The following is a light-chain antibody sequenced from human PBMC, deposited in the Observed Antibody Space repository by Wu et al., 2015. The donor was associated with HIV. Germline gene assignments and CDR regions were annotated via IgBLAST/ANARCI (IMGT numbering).Light chain of an antibody. Sequence: EIVLTQSPGTLSLSPGERATLSCRASQSISSSYLAWYQQRPGQAPRLLIYGASSRATGIPDRFSGSGSGTDFTLTISRLQPEDLAVYYCQQYGRSSYGFGQGTKLEIK. CDR2: GAS. CDR1: QSISSSY. J-gene: IGKJ2*03. CDR3: QQYGRSSYG. V-gene: IGKV3-20*01.